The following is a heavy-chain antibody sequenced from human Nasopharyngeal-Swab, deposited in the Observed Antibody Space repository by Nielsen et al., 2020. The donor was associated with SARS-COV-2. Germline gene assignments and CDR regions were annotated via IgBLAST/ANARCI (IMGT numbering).Heavy chain of an antibody. J-gene: IGHJ6*02. Sequence: ASVKVSCKASGYTFNNYYIHWVRQAPGQGLEWMGMINPGSGGTTYAQKFQRRVTMTRDTSTSTVFTDLSSLRSEDTAVYYCARRGRCSGSSCDMDVWGQGTTVTVSS. D-gene: IGHD2-2*01. V-gene: IGHV1-46*02. CDR3: ARRGRCSGSSCDMDV. CDR2: INPGSGGT. CDR1: GYTFNNYY.